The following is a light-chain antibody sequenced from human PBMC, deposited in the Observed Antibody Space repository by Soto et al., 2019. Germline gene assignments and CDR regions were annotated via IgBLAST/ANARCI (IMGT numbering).Light chain of an antibody. CDR1: QSVTSN. V-gene: IGKV3-15*01. Sequence: EIVMTQSPAILSVSPGERVTLACRASQSVTSNLAWYQQKPGQTPRLLIYDASTRATGIPAKFSGSGSGTEFTLTISSLQSEDFAVYYCQQYDDWPANTFGHGTKLDIK. CDR2: DAS. CDR3: QQYDDWPANT. J-gene: IGKJ2*01.